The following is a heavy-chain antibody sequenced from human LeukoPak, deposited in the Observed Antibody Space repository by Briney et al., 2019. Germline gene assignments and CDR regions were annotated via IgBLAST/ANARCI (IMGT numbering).Heavy chain of an antibody. CDR3: ARDNSGHGDNGMDV. Sequence: SETLSLTCTVSGGSISSYYWSWIRQPPGKGLEWIGYVYYSGSTNYNPSLKSRVTISVDTSKNQFSLKLSSVTAADTAVYYCARDNSGHGDNGMDVWGQGTTVTVSS. CDR2: VYYSGST. D-gene: IGHD3-10*01. J-gene: IGHJ6*02. V-gene: IGHV4-59*01. CDR1: GGSISSYY.